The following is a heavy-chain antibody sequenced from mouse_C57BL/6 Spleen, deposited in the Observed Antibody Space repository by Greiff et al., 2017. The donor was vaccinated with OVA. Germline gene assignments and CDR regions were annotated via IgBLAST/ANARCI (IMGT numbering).Heavy chain of an antibody. Sequence: VKLQQPGAELVKPGASVKLSCKASGYTFTSYWMHWVKQRPGQGLEWIGMIHPNSGSTNYNEKFKSKATLTVDKSSSTAYMQLSSLTSEDSAVYYCARRGNYGNYGGFAYWGQGTLVTVSA. CDR3: ARRGNYGNYGGFAY. CDR2: IHPNSGST. J-gene: IGHJ3*01. V-gene: IGHV1-64*01. D-gene: IGHD2-1*01. CDR1: GYTFTSYW.